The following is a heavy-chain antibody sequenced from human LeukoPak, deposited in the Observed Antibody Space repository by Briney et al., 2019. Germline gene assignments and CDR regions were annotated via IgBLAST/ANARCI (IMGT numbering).Heavy chain of an antibody. CDR2: ISSSGTTT. Sequence: GGSLRLSCAASGFTFSSYEMNWVRQAPGKGPEWVSYISSSGTTTHYAGSVEGRFTISRDSAKNSLYLQMNSLRAEDTAVYYCARVTTGTKVDYWGQGTLVTVSS. J-gene: IGHJ4*02. V-gene: IGHV3-48*03. CDR1: GFTFSSYE. D-gene: IGHD1-1*01. CDR3: ARVTTGTKVDY.